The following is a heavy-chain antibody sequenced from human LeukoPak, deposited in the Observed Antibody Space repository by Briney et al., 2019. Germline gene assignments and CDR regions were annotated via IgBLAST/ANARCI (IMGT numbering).Heavy chain of an antibody. D-gene: IGHD3-16*01. CDR2: INPNGAAT. V-gene: IGHV1-2*02. Sequence: ASVNVSCRASGYTFTGYFMHWVRQAHGQGLEWMGWINPNGAATKYAQKFQGRVTMTRDTSINTEFMELSSLRSADTSLYYCARDGFSGGGFDYWGQGTLVTVSS. CDR3: ARDGFSGGGFDY. CDR1: GYTFTGYF. J-gene: IGHJ4*02.